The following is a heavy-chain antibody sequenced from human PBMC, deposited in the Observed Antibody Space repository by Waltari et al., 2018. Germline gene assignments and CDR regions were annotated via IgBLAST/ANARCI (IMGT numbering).Heavy chain of an antibody. CDR1: GFTFSSYW. CDR2: INSDGSST. V-gene: IGHV3-74*01. D-gene: IGHD3-10*01. J-gene: IGHJ4*02. CDR3: ATIWFGESYFDY. Sequence: EVQLVESGGGLVQPGGSLSLSCAASGFTFSSYWMHWVRQAPGKGLVWVSRINSDGSSTSYADSVKGRFTISRDNAKNTLYLQMNSLRAEDTAVYYCATIWFGESYFDYWGQGTLVTVSS.